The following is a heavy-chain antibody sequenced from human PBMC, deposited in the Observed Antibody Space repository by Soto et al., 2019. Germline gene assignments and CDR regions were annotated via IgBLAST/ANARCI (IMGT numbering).Heavy chain of an antibody. J-gene: IGHJ4*02. V-gene: IGHV3-11*05. CDR1: GFTFSDYY. D-gene: IGHD1-7*01. CDR3: ARVRNYYFDY. Sequence: QVQLVESGGGLVKPGGSLRLSCAASGFTFSDYYMSWIRQAPGKGLEWVSYISSSSSYTNYAASVKGRFTISRDNAKNSLYLQMNSLRGEDTAVYYCARVRNYYFDYWGQGTLVTVSS. CDR2: ISSSSSYT.